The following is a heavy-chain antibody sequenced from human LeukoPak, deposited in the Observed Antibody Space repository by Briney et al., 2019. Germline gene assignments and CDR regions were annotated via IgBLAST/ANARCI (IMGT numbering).Heavy chain of an antibody. D-gene: IGHD4-17*01. V-gene: IGHV4-59*01. Sequence: SETLSLTCTVSGGSISSYYWSWIRQPPGKGLEWIGYIYYSGMTNYNPSLKSRVTISLDTSKNQFSLKLSSVTAADTAVYYCASADYDDYYIDFWGQGTLVTVSS. CDR1: GGSISSYY. CDR3: ASADYDDYYIDF. J-gene: IGHJ4*02. CDR2: IYYSGMT.